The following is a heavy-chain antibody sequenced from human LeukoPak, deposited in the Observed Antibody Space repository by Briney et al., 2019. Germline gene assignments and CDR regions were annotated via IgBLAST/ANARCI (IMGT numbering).Heavy chain of an antibody. CDR2: ISSSGSTI. D-gene: IGHD3-22*01. CDR1: GFTFSDYY. CDR3: ARNYYDSSGYDY. V-gene: IGHV3-11*01. Sequence: PGGSLRLSCAASGFTFSDYYMSWIRQAPGKGLEWVSYISSSGSTIYYADSVKGRFTISRDNAKNPLYLQMNSLRTEDTAVYYCARNYYDSSGYDYWGQGTLVTVSS. J-gene: IGHJ4*02.